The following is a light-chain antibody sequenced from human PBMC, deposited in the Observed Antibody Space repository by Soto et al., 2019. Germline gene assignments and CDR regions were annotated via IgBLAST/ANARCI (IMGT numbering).Light chain of an antibody. J-gene: IGLJ2*01. V-gene: IGLV1-40*01. CDR2: GNN. CDR3: QSYDSSLSGVI. CDR1: SSNIGAGYD. Sequence: QAVVTQPPSVSGAPGQRVTISCTGGSSNIGAGYDVHWYQQLPATAPKLLIFGNNNRPSGVPDRFSGSKSGTSASLAITGLQAEDEADYYCQSYDSSLSGVIFGGGTKVTVL.